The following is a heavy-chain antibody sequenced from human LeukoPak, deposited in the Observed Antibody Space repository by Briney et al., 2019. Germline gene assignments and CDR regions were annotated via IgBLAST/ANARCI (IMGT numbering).Heavy chain of an antibody. CDR2: IYYSGST. V-gene: IGHV4-59*01. Sequence: SETLSLTCTVSGGSISSYYWSWIRQPPGKGLEWIGYIYYSGSTNYNPSLKGRVTISVDTSKNQFSLKLSSVTAADTAVYYCAGRDGYNSRRPFDYWGQGTLVTVSS. CDR3: AGRDGYNSRRPFDY. CDR1: GGSISSYY. J-gene: IGHJ4*02. D-gene: IGHD5-24*01.